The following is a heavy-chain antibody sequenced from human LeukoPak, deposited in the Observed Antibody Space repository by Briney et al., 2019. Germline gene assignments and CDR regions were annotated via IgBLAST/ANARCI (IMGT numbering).Heavy chain of an antibody. V-gene: IGHV5-10-1*01. Sequence: GESLKISCQGSGYTFTISWVRQMPGKGLEWMGRIDPSDSYTKYSPSFQGHVTISTDRSITTAYLQWSSLKASDTAMYYCAIYQVGYYSDYWGQGTLVTVSS. J-gene: IGHJ4*02. CDR1: GYTFT. D-gene: IGHD1-26*01. CDR2: IDPSDSYT. CDR3: AIYQVGYYSDY.